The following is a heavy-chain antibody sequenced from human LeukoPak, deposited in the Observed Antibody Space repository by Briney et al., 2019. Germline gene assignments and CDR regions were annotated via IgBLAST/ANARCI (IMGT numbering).Heavy chain of an antibody. CDR2: IYYSGST. V-gene: IGHV4-30-4*01. Sequence: SETLSLTCAVYGGSFSGYYWSWIRQPPGKGLEWIGYIYYSGSTYYNPSLKSRVTISVDTSKNQFSLKLSSVTAADTAVYYCAREPIYYYYYGMDVWGQGTTVTVSS. CDR3: AREPIYYYYYGMDV. CDR1: GGSFSGYY. J-gene: IGHJ6*02.